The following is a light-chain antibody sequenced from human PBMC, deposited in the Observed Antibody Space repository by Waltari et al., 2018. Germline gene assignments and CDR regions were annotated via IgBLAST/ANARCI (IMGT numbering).Light chain of an antibody. CDR3: SSYGGNRNEV. V-gene: IGLV2-8*01. Sequence: QSALTQPPSASGSPGQSVIISCTGTSSDIGGYNYVSLYQQHPGKAPKILIIEVNRRHSGVPDLFPGPKSGNTASLPGSGRQADDEADYYCSSYGGNRNEVFGGGTKLTVL. CDR2: EVN. CDR1: SSDIGGYNY. J-gene: IGLJ3*02.